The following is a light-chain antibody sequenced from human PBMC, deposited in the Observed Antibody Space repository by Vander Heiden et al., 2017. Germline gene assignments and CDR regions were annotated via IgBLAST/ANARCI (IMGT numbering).Light chain of an antibody. J-gene: IGKJ1*01. CDR1: QSISSY. CDR3: QQSYSILTWT. Sequence: DSQMTQSPSSLSASVGDRVTITCRASQSISSYLNWYQQKPGKAPNLLIYAASSLESGVPSRFSGNESGTNFTLTISSLQAEDFATYYCQQSYSILTWTFGQGTKVEIK. CDR2: AAS. V-gene: IGKV1-39*01.